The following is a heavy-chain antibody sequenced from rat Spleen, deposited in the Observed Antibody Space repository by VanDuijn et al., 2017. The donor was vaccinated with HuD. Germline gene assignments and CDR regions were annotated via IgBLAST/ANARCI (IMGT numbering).Heavy chain of an antibody. CDR2: ISYSGST. V-gene: IGHV3-1*01. CDR3: ARAGYSSSGWFAY. CDR1: GYSITSNY. D-gene: IGHD1-2*01. J-gene: IGHJ3*01. Sequence: VQLQESGPGLVKPSQSLSLTCSVTGYSITSNYWGWIRKFPGNKMEWIGHISYSGSTSYNPSLKSRISITRDKSKNQFFLQLNSVTTEDTATYYCARAGYSSSGWFAYWGQGTLVTVSS.